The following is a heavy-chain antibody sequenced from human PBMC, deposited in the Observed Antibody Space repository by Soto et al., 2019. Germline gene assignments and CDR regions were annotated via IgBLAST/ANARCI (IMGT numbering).Heavy chain of an antibody. CDR2: INAGNGNT. CDR1: GYTFTSYA. J-gene: IGHJ4*02. CDR3: ARAHPDFITIFGVVTSAPFDY. V-gene: IGHV1-3*01. D-gene: IGHD3-3*01. Sequence: ASVKVSCKASGYTFTSYAMHWVRQAPGQRLEWMGWINAGNGNTKYSQKFQGRVTITRDTSASTAYMELSSLRSEDTAVYYCARAHPDFITIFGVVTSAPFDYWGQGTLVTVSS.